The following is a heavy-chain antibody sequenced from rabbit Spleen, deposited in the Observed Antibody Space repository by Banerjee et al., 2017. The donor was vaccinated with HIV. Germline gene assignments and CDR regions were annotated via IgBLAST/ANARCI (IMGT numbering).Heavy chain of an antibody. CDR3: ARGLYVDNTRMNL. Sequence: QSLEESGGGLVQPEGSLTLTCTASGFSSSSSYYMCWVRQAPGKGLEWIGCIDGGNGNTWYASWVNGRFSISRSPSLNTVTLQLNSLTAADTATYFCARGLYVDNTRMNLWGPGTLVTVS. CDR2: IDGGNGNT. CDR1: GFSSSSSYY. D-gene: IGHD4-2*01. V-gene: IGHV1S43*01. J-gene: IGHJ4*01.